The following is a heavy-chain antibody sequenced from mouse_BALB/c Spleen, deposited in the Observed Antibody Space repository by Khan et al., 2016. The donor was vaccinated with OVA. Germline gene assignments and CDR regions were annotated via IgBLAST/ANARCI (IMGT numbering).Heavy chain of an antibody. V-gene: IGHV1S135*01. CDR3: ARGTFDY. CDR2: IDSFNGGT. D-gene: IGHD3-3*01. J-gene: IGHJ3*01. Sequence: EVQLQESGPELMKPGASVNISCKASGYSFTSYYIHWVKQSHGKSLEWIGYIDSFNGGTDYNQKFKGKATLTVDKSSNTAYMHLSSLTSEDSAVYYCARGTFDYWGQGTLVTVSA. CDR1: GYSFTSYY.